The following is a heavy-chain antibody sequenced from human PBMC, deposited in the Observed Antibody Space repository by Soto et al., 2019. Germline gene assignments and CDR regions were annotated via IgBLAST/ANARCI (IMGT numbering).Heavy chain of an antibody. Sequence: PSETLSLTCAVSGYSISSGYYWGWIRQPPGKGLEWIGSIYHSGSTYYSPSLKSRVTISVDTSKNQFSLKLSSVTAADTAVYYCARGVGVIDYWGQGTLVTVSS. V-gene: IGHV4-38-2*01. D-gene: IGHD2-15*01. CDR2: IYHSGST. CDR3: ARGVGVIDY. J-gene: IGHJ4*02. CDR1: GYSISSGYY.